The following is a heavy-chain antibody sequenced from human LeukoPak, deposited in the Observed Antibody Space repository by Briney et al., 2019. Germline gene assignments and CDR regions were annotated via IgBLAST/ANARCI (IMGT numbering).Heavy chain of an antibody. D-gene: IGHD3-9*01. Sequence: ASVKVSCKASGYTFTGYYMHWVRQAPGQGLEWMGWISAYNGNTNYAQKLQGRVTMTTDTSTSTAYMELRSLRSDDTAVYYCASVYGIWANWFDPWGQGTLVTVSS. CDR2: ISAYNGNT. J-gene: IGHJ5*02. CDR3: ASVYGIWANWFDP. V-gene: IGHV1-18*04. CDR1: GYTFTGYY.